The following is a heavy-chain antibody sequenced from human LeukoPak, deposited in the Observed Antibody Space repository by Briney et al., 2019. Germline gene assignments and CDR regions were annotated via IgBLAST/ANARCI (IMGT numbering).Heavy chain of an antibody. Sequence: SETLSLTCTVSGGSISSGDYYWSWIRQPPGKGLEWIGYIHYSGSTYYNPSLKSRVTISVDTSKNQFSLKLSSVTAADTAVYYCAREDMVGFWSGYYYYWGQGTLVTVSS. V-gene: IGHV4-30-4*01. D-gene: IGHD3-3*01. CDR2: IHYSGST. CDR1: GGSISSGDYY. J-gene: IGHJ4*02. CDR3: AREDMVGFWSGYYYY.